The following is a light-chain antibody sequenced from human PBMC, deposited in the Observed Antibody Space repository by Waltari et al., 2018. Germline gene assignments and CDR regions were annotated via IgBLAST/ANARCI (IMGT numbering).Light chain of an antibody. J-gene: IGKJ1*01. V-gene: IGKV3-15*01. CDR2: GAS. CDR3: PVHTKWLWT. Sequence: ETVVTQSPATLSLSPGERGTLSWRASRNVTNNLVWYQQRHGQAPRLLIFGASTRATDTPTRFSGSWSGTEFTLTISSLQSEDFAIYYLPVHTKWLWTFGQGTKVEI. CDR1: RNVTNN.